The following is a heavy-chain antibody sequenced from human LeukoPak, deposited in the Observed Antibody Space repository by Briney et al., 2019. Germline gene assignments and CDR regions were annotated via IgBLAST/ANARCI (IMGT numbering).Heavy chain of an antibody. CDR1: GFTVSSNF. D-gene: IGHD2-21*02. J-gene: IGHJ5*02. CDR2: LYSGGTT. CDR3: ARRGSSGVVVTAHWFDP. Sequence: PGGSLRLSCAVSGFTVSSNFLNWVRQAPGKGLEWVSVLYSGGTTFYADSVRGRFTISRDNSKSTLHLQMGSLRPEDMAVYYCARRGSSGVVVTAHWFDPWGQGTLVTVSS. V-gene: IGHV3-53*05.